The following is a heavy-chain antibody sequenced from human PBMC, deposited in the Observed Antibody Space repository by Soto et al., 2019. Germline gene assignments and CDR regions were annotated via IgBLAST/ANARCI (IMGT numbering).Heavy chain of an antibody. CDR2: IHYTGST. Sequence: QVQLQESGPGLVKPSQTLSLTCTVSGGSISSGSHYWSWIRQHPGKGLEWIGYIHYTGSTYYNPSLKSRIAMSIDTSKNQFSLEMTSVTAADTAVYFCARDSMATIYFDYWGQGALVTVSS. D-gene: IGHD3-10*01. J-gene: IGHJ4*02. CDR3: ARDSMATIYFDY. V-gene: IGHV4-31*03. CDR1: GGSISSGSHY.